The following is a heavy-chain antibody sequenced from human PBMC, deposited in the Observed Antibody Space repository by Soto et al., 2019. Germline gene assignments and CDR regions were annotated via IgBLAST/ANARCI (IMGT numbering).Heavy chain of an antibody. CDR1: GYTFTSYD. CDR2: MNPNSGNT. V-gene: IGHV1-8*01. D-gene: IGHD2-2*01. Sequence: ASVKVSCKASGYTFTSYDINWVRQATGQGLEWMGWMNPNSGNTGYAQKFQGRVTMTRNTSISTAYMELSSLRSEDTAVYYCASEERGPAPYYYYYMDVWGKGTTVTVSS. CDR3: ASEERGPAPYYYYYMDV. J-gene: IGHJ6*03.